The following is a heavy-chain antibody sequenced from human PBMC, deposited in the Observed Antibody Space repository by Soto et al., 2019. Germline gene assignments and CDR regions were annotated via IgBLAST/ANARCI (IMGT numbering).Heavy chain of an antibody. CDR2: VTHDGTER. J-gene: IGHJ4*02. D-gene: IGHD3-10*01. CDR3: AREKNSGYYRTVEY. Sequence: QVQLVASGGGVVQPGRSLSLSCAASGFTLSGHGLHWVRQATGKGLEWVAVVTHDGTERHYPDSVKSRFTITRDIAKNTLYLQMNSLRVEDTAMYYCAREKNSGYYRTVEYWGQGTLVTVSS. CDR1: GFTLSGHG. V-gene: IGHV3-30*03.